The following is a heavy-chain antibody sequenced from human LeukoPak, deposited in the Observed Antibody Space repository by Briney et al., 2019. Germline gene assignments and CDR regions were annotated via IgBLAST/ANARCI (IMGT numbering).Heavy chain of an antibody. D-gene: IGHD3-10*01. Sequence: SETQSLTCTVSGGSISSSSYYWGWIRQPPGKGLEWIGSMSYSGSTYYNPSLKSRVTIAVDTSKTQFSLKLSSVTAADTAVYYCARFYTTSQYGSGYMEVWGTGTPVTVSS. CDR1: GGSISSSSYY. CDR3: ARFYTTSQYGSGYMEV. CDR2: MSYSGST. V-gene: IGHV4-39*01. J-gene: IGHJ6*03.